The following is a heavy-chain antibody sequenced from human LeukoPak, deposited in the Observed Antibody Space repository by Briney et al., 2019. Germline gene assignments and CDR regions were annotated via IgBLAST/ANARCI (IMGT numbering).Heavy chain of an antibody. Sequence: ASVKVSCKASGGTFSSYAISWVRQAPGQGLEWMGGIIPIFGTANYAQKFQGRVTITADESTSTAYMELSSLRSEDTAVYYCARDLFYYDSSGYPAGYFQHWGQGTLVTVSS. CDR3: ARDLFYYDSSGYPAGYFQH. J-gene: IGHJ1*01. CDR2: IIPIFGTA. V-gene: IGHV1-69*01. D-gene: IGHD3-22*01. CDR1: GGTFSSYA.